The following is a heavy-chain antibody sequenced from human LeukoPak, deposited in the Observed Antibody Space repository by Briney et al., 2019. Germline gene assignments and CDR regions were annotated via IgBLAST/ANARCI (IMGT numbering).Heavy chain of an antibody. CDR2: IYHSGDIYDRGST. CDR3: ARNRSRDAFDV. Sequence: SETLSLTCTVSGYSISSGYYWGWIRQPPGKGLEWIGSIYHSGDIYDRGSTHYNPSLKSRLTISVDTSQNHFSLMLNSVTAADTAVYYCARNRSRDAFDVWGQGTMVTVSS. J-gene: IGHJ3*01. V-gene: IGHV4-38-2*02. CDR1: GYSISSGYY.